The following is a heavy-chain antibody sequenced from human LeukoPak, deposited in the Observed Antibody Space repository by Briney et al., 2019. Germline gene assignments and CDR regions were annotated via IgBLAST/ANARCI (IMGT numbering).Heavy chain of an antibody. J-gene: IGHJ5*02. CDR3: ARGVYKFDP. CDR1: GSSISTSNW. CDR2: VYYSGST. D-gene: IGHD5-24*01. V-gene: IGHV4-4*02. Sequence: SETLSLTCAVSGSSISTSNWWSWVRQPPGKGLEWIGDVYYSGSTNSNPSLKSRVTISVDTSKNQFSLKLSSVTAADTAVYYCARGVYKFDPWGQGTLVTVSS.